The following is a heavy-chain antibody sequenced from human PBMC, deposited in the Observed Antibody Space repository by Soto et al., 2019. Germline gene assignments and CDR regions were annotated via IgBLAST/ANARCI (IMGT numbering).Heavy chain of an antibody. CDR2: IYHSGIT. CDR3: ASSNYDSPIPRYY. CDR1: GGSINSGGYS. V-gene: IGHV4-30-2*01. J-gene: IGHJ4*02. D-gene: IGHD3-22*01. Sequence: QLQLQEAGSGLVKPSQTLSLTCAVSGGSINSGGYSWRWVRQPPGTGLEWIGYIYHSGITYYTPSLKSRVTVSVDRSKNQFSLKLSSVPAADTAVYYCASSNYDSPIPRYYWGQGTLVTVSS.